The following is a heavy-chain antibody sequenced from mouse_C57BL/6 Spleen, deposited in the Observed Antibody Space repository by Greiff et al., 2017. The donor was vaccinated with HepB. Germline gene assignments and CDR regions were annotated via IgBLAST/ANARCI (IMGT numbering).Heavy chain of an antibody. CDR3: AGDYYGSSPWFAY. Sequence: LQPGAELVKPGASVKLFCKASGYTFTSYWMHWVKQRPGQGLEWIGMIHPNSGSTNYNEKFKSKATLTVDKSSSPAYMQLSSLTSEDSAVYYCAGDYYGSSPWFAYWGQGTLVTVSA. V-gene: IGHV1-64*01. D-gene: IGHD1-1*01. J-gene: IGHJ3*01. CDR1: GYTFTSYW. CDR2: IHPNSGST.